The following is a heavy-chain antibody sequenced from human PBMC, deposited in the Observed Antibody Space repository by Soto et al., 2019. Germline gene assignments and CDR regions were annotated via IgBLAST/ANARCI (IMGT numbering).Heavy chain of an antibody. D-gene: IGHD2-15*01. CDR1: GFTFSGSA. CDR3: TLANCSGGSCYPAFDI. CDR2: IRSKANSYAT. J-gene: IGHJ3*02. V-gene: IGHV3-73*01. Sequence: GGSLRLSCAASGFTFSGSAIHWVRRASGKGLEWVGRIRSKANSYATAYAASVKGRFTISRDDSKNTAYLQMNSLKTEDTAVYYCTLANCSGGSCYPAFDIWGQVTMVTVSS.